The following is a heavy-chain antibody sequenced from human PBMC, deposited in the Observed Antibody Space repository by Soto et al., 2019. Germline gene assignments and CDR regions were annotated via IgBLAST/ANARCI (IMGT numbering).Heavy chain of an antibody. J-gene: IGHJ6*02. CDR2: IYWNDDR. V-gene: IGHV2-5*04. D-gene: IGHD1-26*01. CDR1: GFSLTTGGVG. CDR3: ISRSESWDYHGLDV. Sequence: SGPTLVNPTQTLTLTCTFSGFSLTTGGVGVGWIRQPPGRSLEWLAVIYWNDDRRRSPSLENRLTITKDTSKNQVVLTMTNMDPVDTETYSCISRSESWDYHGLDVWGQGTPVTVSS.